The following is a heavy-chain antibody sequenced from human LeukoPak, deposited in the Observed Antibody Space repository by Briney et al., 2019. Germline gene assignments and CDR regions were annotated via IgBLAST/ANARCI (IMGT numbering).Heavy chain of an antibody. CDR3: ARDHNFDY. V-gene: IGHV4-59*01. CDR1: GRSISSYY. CDR2: IYYSGST. J-gene: IGHJ4*02. Sequence: PSETLPLTCTVSGRSISSYYWSWIRQPPGKGLEWIGYIYYSGSTNYNPSLKSRVTISVDTPKNQFSLKLSSVTAADTAVYYRARDHNFDYWGQGTLVTVSS.